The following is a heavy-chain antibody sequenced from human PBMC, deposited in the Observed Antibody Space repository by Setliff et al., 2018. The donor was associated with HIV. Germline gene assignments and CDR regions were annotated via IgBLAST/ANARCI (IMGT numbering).Heavy chain of an antibody. CDR2: ISPYSDKT. Sequence: GASVKVSCKASGYTFTSYGISWVRQAPGQGLEWMGWISPYSDKTNYAQKFQDRVTVTADTSTGTAYMEMRTLRSDDTAVYYCVRDWGGEVSGNFWLYYLYYYMDVWGKGTTVTVS. CDR1: GYTFTSYG. J-gene: IGHJ6*03. V-gene: IGHV1-18*01. CDR3: VRDWGGEVSGNFWLYYLYYYMDV. D-gene: IGHD1-26*01.